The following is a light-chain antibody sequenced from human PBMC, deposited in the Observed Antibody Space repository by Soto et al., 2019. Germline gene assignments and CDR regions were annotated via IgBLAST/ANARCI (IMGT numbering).Light chain of an antibody. V-gene: IGKV3-20*01. Sequence: EIVLTQSPGTLSLSPRERATLSCRTSQSVSSNYLAWYQQKPDQAPRVLIYDASSRVAGIPDRFSGSGSGTDFTLTISRLEPEDFAIYYCQQYASSPRTFGQGTKV. CDR1: QSVSSNY. CDR2: DAS. J-gene: IGKJ1*01. CDR3: QQYASSPRT.